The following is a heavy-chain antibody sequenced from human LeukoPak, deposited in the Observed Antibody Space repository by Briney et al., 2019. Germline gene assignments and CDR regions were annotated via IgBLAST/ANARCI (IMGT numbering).Heavy chain of an antibody. CDR2: IIPIFGTA. J-gene: IGHJ4*02. D-gene: IGHD3-10*01. V-gene: IGHV1-69*13. CDR1: GGTFNSYA. Sequence: SVKVSCKASGGTFNSYAITWVRQAPGQGLEWMGGIIPIFGTANYAQKFQGRVTITADGSTSTAYMELSSLRSEDTAVYYCAKANVYGSGSYYKRPPGYWGQGTLVTVSS. CDR3: AKANVYGSGSYYKRPPGY.